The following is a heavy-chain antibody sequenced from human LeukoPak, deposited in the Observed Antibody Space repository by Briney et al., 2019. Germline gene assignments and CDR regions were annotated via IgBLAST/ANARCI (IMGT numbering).Heavy chain of an antibody. CDR3: ARDRYDSYPMNV. V-gene: IGHV4-31*02. Sequence: WIGYIYYSGSTYYNASLKSRVTISVDTSKNQFSLKLTSVTAADTAVYYCARDRYDSYPMNVWGQGTTVTVSS. CDR2: IYYSGST. D-gene: IGHD3-3*01. J-gene: IGHJ6*02.